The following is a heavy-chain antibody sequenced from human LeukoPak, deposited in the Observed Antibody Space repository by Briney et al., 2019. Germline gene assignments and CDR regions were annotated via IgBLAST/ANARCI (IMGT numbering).Heavy chain of an antibody. V-gene: IGHV3-74*01. CDR2: INSDGGTT. CDR3: AKAEKRTSLTTVTRGYMDV. D-gene: IGHD4-17*01. Sequence: GGSLRLSCGASGFTFGTYWMHWVRQAPGKGLVWVSGINSDGGTTTYADSVKGRFTISRDNAKNTLYLQMNSLRAEDTAVYYCAKAEKRTSLTTVTRGYMDVWGKGTTVTVSS. J-gene: IGHJ6*03. CDR1: GFTFGTYW.